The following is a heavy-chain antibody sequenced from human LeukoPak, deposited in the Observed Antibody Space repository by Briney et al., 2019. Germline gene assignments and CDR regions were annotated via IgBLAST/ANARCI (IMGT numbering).Heavy chain of an antibody. CDR3: ARQGYGKYNWFDP. J-gene: IGHJ5*02. D-gene: IGHD5-18*01. CDR1: GSHFTSYW. Sequence: PGAALQISCEGAGSHFTSYWIGWGRRLPGKGLEGRGIIYPGDSDTRYSPSFQGQVTISADKSISTAYLQWSSLKASDTAMYYCARQGYGKYNWFDPWGQGTLVTVSS. V-gene: IGHV5-51*01. CDR2: IYPGDSDT.